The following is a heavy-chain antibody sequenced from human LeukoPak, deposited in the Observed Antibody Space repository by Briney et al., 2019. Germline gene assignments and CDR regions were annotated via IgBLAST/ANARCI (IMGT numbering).Heavy chain of an antibody. Sequence: GGSLRLSCAASGFTFTTYWMHWVRQAPGKGLVWVSHINSDGSITSYADSVKGRFTISRDNAKNTLYLQMNSLRAEDTAVYYCARDRSEYYYYAMDVWGQGTTVTVSS. J-gene: IGHJ6*02. CDR1: GFTFTTYW. CDR2: INSDGSIT. V-gene: IGHV3-74*01. CDR3: ARDRSEYYYYAMDV. D-gene: IGHD2/OR15-2a*01.